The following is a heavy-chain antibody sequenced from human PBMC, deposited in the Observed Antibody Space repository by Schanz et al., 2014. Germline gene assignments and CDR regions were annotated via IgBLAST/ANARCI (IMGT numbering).Heavy chain of an antibody. D-gene: IGHD5-12*01. Sequence: QVQLVQSGPEVKKPGASVKVSCKASGYTFTGHHMHWVRQAPGQGLEWMGWINPNSGATSSAQKFQGRVTMTRDTSSSTVYMQLSSLTSDDTAIYYCARVTTGYDSWGQGTLVTVSS. CDR2: INPNSGAT. J-gene: IGHJ4*02. CDR3: ARVTTGYDS. V-gene: IGHV1-2*02. CDR1: GYTFTGHH.